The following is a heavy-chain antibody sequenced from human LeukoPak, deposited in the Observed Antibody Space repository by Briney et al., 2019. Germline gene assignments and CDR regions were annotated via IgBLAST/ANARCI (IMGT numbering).Heavy chain of an antibody. Sequence: ASVKVSCKASGYTFTSYDINWVRQATGQGLEWMGWMNTKSGNTGYAQKFQGRVTITRNTSISTAYMELSSLRSEDTAVYYCARLYCSSTSCYTEYNWFDPWGQGTLVTVSS. D-gene: IGHD2-2*02. V-gene: IGHV1-8*03. CDR3: ARLYCSSTSCYTEYNWFDP. J-gene: IGHJ5*02. CDR2: MNTKSGNT. CDR1: GYTFTSYD.